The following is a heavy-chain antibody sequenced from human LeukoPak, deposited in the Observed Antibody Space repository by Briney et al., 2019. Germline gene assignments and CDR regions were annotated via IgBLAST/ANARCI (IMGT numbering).Heavy chain of an antibody. D-gene: IGHD2-8*01. J-gene: IGHJ4*02. CDR2: INPNSGGT. Sequence: ASVKASCKASGYTFTDYYMHWVRQAPGQGLEWMGWINPNSGGTNYAQKFQGWVTMTRDTSISTAYMELSRLRSDDTAVYYCARDHNGVYDDWGQGTLVTVSS. CDR3: ARDHNGVYDD. V-gene: IGHV1-2*04. CDR1: GYTFTDYY.